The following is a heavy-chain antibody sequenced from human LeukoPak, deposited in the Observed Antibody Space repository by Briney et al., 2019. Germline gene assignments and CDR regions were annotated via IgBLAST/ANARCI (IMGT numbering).Heavy chain of an antibody. CDR3: ARAVRNNYYYFYMDV. V-gene: IGHV4-59*01. CDR1: GGSIRSNY. Sequence: SETLSLTCSVSGGSIRSNYWNWIRQPPGKGLEWMGYIYHSGSTNYNLSLESRVTISVATSKNQFSLKLNSVTAADTAVFFCARAVRNNYYYFYMDVWGKGTTVTVSS. J-gene: IGHJ6*03. CDR2: IYHSGST.